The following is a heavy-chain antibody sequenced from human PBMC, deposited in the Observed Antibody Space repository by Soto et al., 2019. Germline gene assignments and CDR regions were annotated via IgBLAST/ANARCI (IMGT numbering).Heavy chain of an antibody. CDR3: AVPSYSDHHNYYGMDV. V-gene: IGHV1-18*01. Sequence: GASVKVSCKASRYTFTSFAITWVRQAPGQGLEWMGWISADSGDTDYAQKFQGRVSMTVDTSATIAYMELRSLRSDDTALYYCAVPSYSDHHNYYGMDVWGQGTTVTVSS. D-gene: IGHD4-17*01. CDR1: RYTFTSFA. CDR2: ISADSGDT. J-gene: IGHJ6*02.